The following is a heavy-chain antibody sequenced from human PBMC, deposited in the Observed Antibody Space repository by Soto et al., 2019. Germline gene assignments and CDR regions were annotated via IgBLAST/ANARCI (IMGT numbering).Heavy chain of an antibody. J-gene: IGHJ4*02. CDR1: GFTFSSYA. CDR3: ARYIRGPTVYYFDF. CDR2: VSYNGGDT. Sequence: QPGGSLRLSCAASGFTFSSYAMTWVRQAPGKGLEWVSIVSYNGGDTYYADSVKGRLTISRDNSKDTVDLQMNGLRAEDTAVYYCARYIRGPTVYYFDFWGPGVLVTV. V-gene: IGHV3-23*01. D-gene: IGHD1-1*01.